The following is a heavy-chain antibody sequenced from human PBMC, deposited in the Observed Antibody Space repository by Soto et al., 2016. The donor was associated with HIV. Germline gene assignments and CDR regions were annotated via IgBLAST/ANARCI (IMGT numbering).Heavy chain of an antibody. V-gene: IGHV3-74*01. CDR1: GFTFSNYW. CDR3: ARDWGDFDWLYYPQSGPFDY. Sequence: EVQLMESGGGLVQVGGSLRLSCAASGFTFSNYWMHWVRRVPGKGLVWVSRINSDGSSANYADSIKGRFTISRDNAKNTLYLQMNSLRAEDTAVYYCARDWGDFDWLYYPQSGPFDYWGQGTPVTVSS. J-gene: IGHJ4*02. CDR2: INSDGSSA. D-gene: IGHD3-9*01.